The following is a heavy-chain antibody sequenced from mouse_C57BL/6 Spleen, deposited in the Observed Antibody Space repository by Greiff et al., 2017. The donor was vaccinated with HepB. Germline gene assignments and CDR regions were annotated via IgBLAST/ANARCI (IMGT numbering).Heavy chain of an antibody. CDR3: AREINWVYWYFDV. CDR2: ISSGSSTI. CDR1: GFTFSDYG. J-gene: IGHJ1*03. D-gene: IGHD4-1*02. Sequence: EVMLVESGGGLVKPGGSLKLSCAASGFTFSDYGMHWVRQAPEKGLEWVAYISSGSSTIYYADTVKGRFTISRDNAKNTLFLQMTSLRSEDTDMYYCAREINWVYWYFDVWGTVTTVTVSS. V-gene: IGHV5-17*01.